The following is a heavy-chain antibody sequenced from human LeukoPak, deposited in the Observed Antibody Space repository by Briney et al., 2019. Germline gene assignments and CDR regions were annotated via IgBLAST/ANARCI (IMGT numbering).Heavy chain of an antibody. J-gene: IGHJ4*02. Sequence: GESLRLSCAASGFTFSSYAMSWVRQAPGKGLEWVSAISGSGGSTYYADSVKGRFTISRDNSKNTLYLQMNSLRAEDTAVYYCARESGSGWYVYWGQGTLVTVSA. V-gene: IGHV3-23*01. CDR3: ARESGSGWYVY. D-gene: IGHD6-19*01. CDR2: ISGSGGST. CDR1: GFTFSSYA.